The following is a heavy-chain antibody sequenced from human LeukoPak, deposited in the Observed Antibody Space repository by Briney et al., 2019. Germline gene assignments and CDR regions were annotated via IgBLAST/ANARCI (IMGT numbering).Heavy chain of an antibody. D-gene: IGHD5-18*01. CDR2: INPNSGGT. V-gene: IGHV1-2*06. CDR1: GGTFSSYA. Sequence: ASVKVSCKASGGTFSSYAISWVRQAPGQGLEWMGRINPNSGGTNYAQKFQGRVTMTRDTSISTAYMELSRLRSDDTAVYYCARDDVDTAMGDYWGQGTLVTVSS. J-gene: IGHJ4*02. CDR3: ARDDVDTAMGDY.